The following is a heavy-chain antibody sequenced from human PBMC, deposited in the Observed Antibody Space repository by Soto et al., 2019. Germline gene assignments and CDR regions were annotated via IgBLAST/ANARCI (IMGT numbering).Heavy chain of an antibody. CDR2: ISSSGSTI. V-gene: IGHV3-11*01. Sequence: GGSLRLSCASSGFNFSDYYMSWIRQAPGKGLEWVSYISSSGSTIYYADSVKGRFTISRDNAKNSLYLQMNSLRAEDTAVYYCARRYCSSTSCYASYYYYYYMDVWGKGTTVTVSS. D-gene: IGHD2-2*01. CDR1: GFNFSDYY. J-gene: IGHJ6*03. CDR3: ARRYCSSTSCYASYYYYYYMDV.